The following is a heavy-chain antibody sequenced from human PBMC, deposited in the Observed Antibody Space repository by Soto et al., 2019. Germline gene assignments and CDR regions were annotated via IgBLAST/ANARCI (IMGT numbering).Heavy chain of an antibody. CDR2: ISSSSSYI. Sequence: GGSLRLSCAASGFTFSSYSMNWVLQAPGKGLEWVSSISSSSSYIYYADSVKGRFTISRDNAKNSLYLQMNSLRAEDTAVYYCARDNDDILTGYYAPTSRMDVWRQGTTVTVSS. J-gene: IGHJ6*02. V-gene: IGHV3-21*01. CDR3: ARDNDDILTGYYAPTSRMDV. CDR1: GFTFSSYS. D-gene: IGHD3-9*01.